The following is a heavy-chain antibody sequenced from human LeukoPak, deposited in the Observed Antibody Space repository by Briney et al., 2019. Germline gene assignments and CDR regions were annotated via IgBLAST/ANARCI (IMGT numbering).Heavy chain of an antibody. CDR2: ISSSGSTI. J-gene: IGHJ4*02. CDR3: ASLCSTSCYSSSDY. D-gene: IGHD2-2*02. Sequence: GGSLRLSCAASGFTFSSYSMNWVRQAPGKGLEWVSYISSSGSTIYYADSVKGRFTISRDNAKNSLYLQMNSLRAEDTAVYYCASLCSTSCYSSSDYWGQGTLVTVS. CDR1: GFTFSSYS. V-gene: IGHV3-48*04.